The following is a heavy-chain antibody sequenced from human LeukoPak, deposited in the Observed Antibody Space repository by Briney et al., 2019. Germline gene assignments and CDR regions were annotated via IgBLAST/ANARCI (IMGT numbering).Heavy chain of an antibody. CDR1: GGSISSYY. CDR2: IYTSGST. D-gene: IGHD3-22*01. V-gene: IGHV4-4*07. CDR3: ARLYWAGNPLLDSGGYYGMDV. J-gene: IGHJ6*02. Sequence: SETLSLTCTVSGGSISSYYWSWIRQPAGKGLEWIGRIYTSGSTNYNPSLKSRVTMSVDTSKNQFSLKLSSVTAADTAVYYCARLYWAGNPLLDSGGYYGMDVWGQGTTVTVSS.